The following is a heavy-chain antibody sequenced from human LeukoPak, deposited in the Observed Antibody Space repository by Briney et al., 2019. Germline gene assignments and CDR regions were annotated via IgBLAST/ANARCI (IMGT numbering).Heavy chain of an antibody. J-gene: IGHJ6*02. CDR3: ARGKYIGYDFGYYGMDV. V-gene: IGHV3-13*01. Sequence: GGSLRLSCAASGFTFSSYDMHWVRQAQGKGLKWVSAIGTAGDTYYPGSVKGRFTISRENAKNSLYLQMNSVRAGDTAVYYCARGKYIGYDFGYYGMDVWGQGTTVTVSS. D-gene: IGHD5-12*01. CDR1: GFTFSSYD. CDR2: IGTAGDT.